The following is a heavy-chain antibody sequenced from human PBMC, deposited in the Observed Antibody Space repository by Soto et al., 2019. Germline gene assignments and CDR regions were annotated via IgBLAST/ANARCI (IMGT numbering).Heavy chain of an antibody. CDR3: AIHYDFWSGYGTWAFDI. D-gene: IGHD3-3*01. V-gene: IGHV1-69*02. Sequence: SVKVSCKASGGTFSSYTISWVRQAPGQGLEWMGRIIPILGIANYAQKFQGRVTMTADTSTSTAYMELRSLRSDDTAVYYCAIHYDFWSGYGTWAFDIWGQGTTVTVSS. CDR2: IIPILGIA. J-gene: IGHJ3*02. CDR1: GGTFSSYT.